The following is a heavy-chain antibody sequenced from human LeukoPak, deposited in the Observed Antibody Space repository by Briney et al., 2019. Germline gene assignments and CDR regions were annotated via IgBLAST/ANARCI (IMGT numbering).Heavy chain of an antibody. CDR2: ISYDGSNK. CDR3: AKGDPYGSGSYPVDY. J-gene: IGHJ4*02. Sequence: PGGSLRLSCAASRFTFSRYGMHWVRQASGKGLEWVALISYDGSNKYYADSVKGRFTISRDNSKNTLYLQMNSLRPEDTAVYYCAKGDPYGSGSYPVDYWGQGTLVTVSS. CDR1: RFTFSRYG. V-gene: IGHV3-30*18. D-gene: IGHD3-10*01.